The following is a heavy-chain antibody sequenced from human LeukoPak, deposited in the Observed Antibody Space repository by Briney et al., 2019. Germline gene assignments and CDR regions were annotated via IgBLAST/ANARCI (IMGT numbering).Heavy chain of an antibody. CDR3: ARDARGSYYSPYWYFDL. CDR1: GGTFISYA. D-gene: IGHD1-26*01. Sequence: ASVTVSFKASGGTFISYAISWVRQAPGQGLEWMGGIIPIFGTANYAQKFQGRVTITADKSTSTAYMELSSLRSEDTAVYYCARDARGSYYSPYWYFDLWGRGTLVTVSS. CDR2: IIPIFGTA. J-gene: IGHJ2*01. V-gene: IGHV1-69*06.